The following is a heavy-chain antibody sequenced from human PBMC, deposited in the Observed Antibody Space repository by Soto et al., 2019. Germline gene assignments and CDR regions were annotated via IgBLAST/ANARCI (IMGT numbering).Heavy chain of an antibody. CDR3: ARVRGDSSGSYYFDY. CDR1: GFTLSDYY. V-gene: IGHV3-11*01. CDR2: ISSSGTSM. D-gene: IGHD3-22*01. J-gene: IGHJ4*02. Sequence: GSLRLSCAASGFTLSDYYMSWIRQAPGKGLEWVSYISSSGTSMFYADSVKGRFTFSRDIAKNSVYLQMNSLRAEDTAVYYCARVRGDSSGSYYFDYWGQGTLVTVSS.